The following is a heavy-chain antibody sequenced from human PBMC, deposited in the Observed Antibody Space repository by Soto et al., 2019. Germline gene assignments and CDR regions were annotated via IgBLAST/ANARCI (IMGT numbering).Heavy chain of an antibody. CDR3: ARVAAAAGSDY. D-gene: IGHD6-13*01. J-gene: IGHJ4*02. CDR1: GGTFSSYT. Sequence: QVQLVQSGAEVKKPGSSVKVSCKASGGTFSSYTISWVRQAPGQGLEWMGRIIPILGIANYAQKFRGRVTITADKSTSTAYMELSSLRSEDTAVYYCARVAAAAGSDYWGQGTLVTVSS. CDR2: IIPILGIA. V-gene: IGHV1-69*02.